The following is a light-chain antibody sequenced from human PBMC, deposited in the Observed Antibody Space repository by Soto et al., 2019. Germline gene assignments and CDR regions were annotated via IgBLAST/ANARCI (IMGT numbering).Light chain of an antibody. J-gene: IGKJ1*01. CDR2: GAS. Sequence: EIVLTQSPGTLSLSPGERPTLSYRVSQSVSSRYLAWYQQTPGQAPRLXIYGASSRDTGIPERFSCSGAGTECTRTISRLEPEDFAVDYCQQYGSSTRTFGQGTKVDIK. V-gene: IGKV3-20*01. CDR1: QSVSSRY. CDR3: QQYGSSTRT.